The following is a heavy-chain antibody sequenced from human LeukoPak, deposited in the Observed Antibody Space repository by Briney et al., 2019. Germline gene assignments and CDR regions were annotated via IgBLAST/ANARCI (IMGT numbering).Heavy chain of an antibody. Sequence: SETLSLTCLVSGYSVINVCDWCCIRQPPGKGLEWIGNIYHSGGSYYNPSLKSRVTILVDTSKNQFSLKLSSVTAADTAVYYCANAGTPGIHHWSARCGQGNLVTVSS. D-gene: IGHD1-1*01. J-gene: IGHJ4*01. V-gene: IGHV4-38-2*01. CDR1: GYSVINVCD. CDR3: ANAGTPGIHHWSAR. CDR2: IYHSGGS.